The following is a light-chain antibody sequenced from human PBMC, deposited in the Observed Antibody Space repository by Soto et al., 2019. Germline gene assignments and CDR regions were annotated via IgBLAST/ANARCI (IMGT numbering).Light chain of an antibody. CDR3: QQRSNWPPEIT. J-gene: IGKJ5*01. CDR1: QSISDT. V-gene: IGKV3-11*01. CDR2: DVF. Sequence: IVMAQSPASLSVSPAVRLTLSCMPIQSISDTLAWYQQKPGQAPRLLIYDVFNRATGIPARFSGSGSGTDFTLTISSLEPEDFAVYYCQQRSNWPPEITFGQGTRLENK.